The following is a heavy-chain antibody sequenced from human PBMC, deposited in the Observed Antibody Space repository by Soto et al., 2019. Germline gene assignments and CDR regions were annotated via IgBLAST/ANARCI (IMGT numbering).Heavy chain of an antibody. CDR2: IYYSGST. CDR3: ARDQAYDYTSPGDYYYYGMDV. V-gene: IGHV4-31*03. Sequence: SETLSLTCTVSGGSISSGGHYWSWIRQHPGKGLEWIGYIYYSGSTSYNPSLKSRVTISVDTSKNQFSLNLSSVTAADSAVYYCARDQAYDYTSPGDYYYYGMDVWGQGTTVTVSS. D-gene: IGHD4-4*01. J-gene: IGHJ6*01. CDR1: GGSISSGGHY.